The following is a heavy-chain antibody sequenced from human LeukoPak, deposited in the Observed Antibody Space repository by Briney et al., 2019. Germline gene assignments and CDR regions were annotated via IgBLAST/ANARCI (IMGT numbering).Heavy chain of an antibody. Sequence: GASVKVSXKASGYTFTGYYMHWVRQAPGQGLEWMRRINPNSGGTNDAQKFQARVTMTSDTSISTAYMELSRLRSDDTAVYYCARTWRYCSGGSCYTWDYWGQGTLVTVSS. V-gene: IGHV1-2*06. CDR1: GYTFTGYY. CDR2: INPNSGGT. D-gene: IGHD2-15*01. J-gene: IGHJ4*02. CDR3: ARTWRYCSGGSCYTWDY.